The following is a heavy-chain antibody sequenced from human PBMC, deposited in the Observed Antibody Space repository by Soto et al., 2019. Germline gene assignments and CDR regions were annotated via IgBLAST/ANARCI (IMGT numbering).Heavy chain of an antibody. CDR1: GGSFSSGGYY. J-gene: IGHJ3*02. CDR3: ARGDYYGSGSYFPDAFDI. Sequence: SETLSLTCTVSGGSFSSGGYYWSWIRQHPGKGLEWIGYIYYGGSTNYTPSLKSRVTISVDTSKNQFSLKLRSVTAADTAVYYCARGDYYGSGSYFPDAFDIWGQGTMVTVSS. V-gene: IGHV4-61*08. CDR2: IYYGGST. D-gene: IGHD3-10*01.